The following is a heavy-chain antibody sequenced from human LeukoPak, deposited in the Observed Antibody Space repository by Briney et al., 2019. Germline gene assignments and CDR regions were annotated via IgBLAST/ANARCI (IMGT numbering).Heavy chain of an antibody. CDR2: INHSGST. CDR1: GGSFSGYY. V-gene: IGHV4-34*01. Sequence: PSETLSLTCAVYGGSFSGYYWSWIRQPPGKGLEWIGEINHSGSTNYYTSLKSRVTISVDTSKNQFSLKLSSVTAADTAVYYCARMSQDVLLWFGELLSPSERSPDDYWGQGTLVTVSS. CDR3: ARMSQDVLLWFGELLSPSERSPDDY. D-gene: IGHD3-10*01. J-gene: IGHJ4*02.